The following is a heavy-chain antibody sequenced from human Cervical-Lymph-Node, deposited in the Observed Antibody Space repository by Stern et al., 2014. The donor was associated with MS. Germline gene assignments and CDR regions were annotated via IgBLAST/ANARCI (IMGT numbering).Heavy chain of an antibody. CDR2: IKQDGSET. CDR3: ARDCGSVNCHNPYYYYGMDV. CDR1: GFSFSAYW. V-gene: IGHV3-7*01. Sequence: VQLVQSGGGLVQPGGSLRLSCAPSGFSFSAYWMTWVRQAPGKGLQWVASIKQDGSETYYVDSVKGRFTISRNNAKNSLSLQMNTLSAEDTAVYYCARDCGSVNCHNPYYYYGMDVWGQGTPVTVSS. J-gene: IGHJ6*02. D-gene: IGHD2-21*01.